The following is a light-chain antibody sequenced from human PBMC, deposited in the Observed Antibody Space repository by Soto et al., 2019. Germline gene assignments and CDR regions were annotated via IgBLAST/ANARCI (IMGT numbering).Light chain of an antibody. CDR3: QPYNNWPLT. Sequence: MTQSPSTLSASVGDRVTITCRASPGIGDTLAWYQHKPGQTPRLLIYDTSTRATGVPTRFSGSRSGAEFTLTINSLQSEDFAVYYCQPYNNWPLTFGGGTKVDIK. V-gene: IGKV3-15*01. CDR2: DTS. CDR1: PGIGDT. J-gene: IGKJ4*01.